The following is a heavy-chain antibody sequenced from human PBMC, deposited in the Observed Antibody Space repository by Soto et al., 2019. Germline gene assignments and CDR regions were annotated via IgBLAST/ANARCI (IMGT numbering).Heavy chain of an antibody. V-gene: IGHV1-18*04. J-gene: IGHJ6*02. CDR2: ISAYNGNT. CDR3: ARGTYYYDSSGYYPLDYYGMDV. CDR1: GYTFTSYG. Sequence: QVQLVQSGAEVKKPGASVKVSCKASGYTFTSYGISWVRQAPGQGLEWMGWISAYNGNTNDAQKLQGRVTMTTDTSTSTAYMELSSLRSDDTAVYYCARGTYYYDSSGYYPLDYYGMDVWGQGTTVTVSS. D-gene: IGHD3-22*01.